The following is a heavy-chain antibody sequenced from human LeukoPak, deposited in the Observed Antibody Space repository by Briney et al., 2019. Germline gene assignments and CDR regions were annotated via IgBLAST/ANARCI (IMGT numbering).Heavy chain of an antibody. J-gene: IGHJ4*02. V-gene: IGHV3-66*01. D-gene: IGHD6-19*01. Sequence: GGSLRLSCVASGFTLSINYMSWVRQAPGKGLEWVSLISGGDTTYYADSVKGRFTVTRDTSKNTVYLQMNSLRAEDTAVYYCARGEAYSSGWYPPSHFDYWGQGNMVTVSS. CDR1: GFTLSINY. CDR3: ARGEAYSSGWYPPSHFDY. CDR2: ISGGDTT.